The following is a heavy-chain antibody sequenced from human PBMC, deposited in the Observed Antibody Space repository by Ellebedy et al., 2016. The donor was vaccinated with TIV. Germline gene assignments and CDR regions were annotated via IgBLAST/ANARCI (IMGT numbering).Heavy chain of an antibody. CDR3: AKTRGEVAVHPDS. CDR2: LSGSGSTT. D-gene: IGHD6-19*01. V-gene: IGHV3-23*01. J-gene: IGHJ4*02. CDR1: GFTFSNFA. Sequence: GESLKISXVTSGFTFSNFAMTWVRQSPGKGLEWVSSLSGSGSTTYYADSVKGRFTISRDISRNTLFLQMDSLRADDTAVYFCAKTRGEVAVHPDSWGQGTLVTVSS.